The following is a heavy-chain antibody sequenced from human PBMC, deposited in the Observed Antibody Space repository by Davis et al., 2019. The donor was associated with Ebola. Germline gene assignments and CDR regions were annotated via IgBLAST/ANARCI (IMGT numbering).Heavy chain of an antibody. CDR1: GFTFSSYE. CDR2: ISSSGSTI. CDR3: ARGDYDFWSVLGMDV. D-gene: IGHD3-3*01. J-gene: IGHJ6*02. Sequence: PGGSLRLSCAASGFTFSSYEMNWVRQAPGKGLEWVSYISSSGSTIYYADSVKGRFTISRDNAKNSLYLQMNSLRAEDTAVYYCARGDYDFWSVLGMDVWGQGTTVTVSS. V-gene: IGHV3-48*03.